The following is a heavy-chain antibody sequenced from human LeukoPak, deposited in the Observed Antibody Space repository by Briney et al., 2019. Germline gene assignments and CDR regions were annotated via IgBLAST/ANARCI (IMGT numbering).Heavy chain of an antibody. J-gene: IGHJ3*02. CDR3: AARLGATNAFDI. CDR1: GYTFTSYV. CDR2: ISAYNGNT. D-gene: IGHD1-26*01. Sequence: ASVMVSCKASGYTFTSYVISWVRQAPGQGFEWMGWISAYNGNTNYAQKLQGRVTMTTDTSTSTAYMELRSLRSDDTAVYYCAARLGATNAFDIWGQGTMVTVSS. V-gene: IGHV1-18*01.